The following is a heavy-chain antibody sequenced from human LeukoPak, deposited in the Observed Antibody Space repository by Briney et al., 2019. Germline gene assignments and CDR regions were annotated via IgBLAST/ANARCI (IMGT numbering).Heavy chain of an antibody. J-gene: IGHJ6*03. Sequence: SVKVSCKASGGTFSSSAISWVRQAPGQGLEWMGGIIPIFGTANYAQKFQGRGTITTDESTSTAYMELSSLRSEDTAVYYCATKADFSHYYYMDVWGKGTTVTVSS. CDR1: GGTFSSSA. V-gene: IGHV1-69*05. D-gene: IGHD3/OR15-3a*01. CDR2: IIPIFGTA. CDR3: ATKADFSHYYYMDV.